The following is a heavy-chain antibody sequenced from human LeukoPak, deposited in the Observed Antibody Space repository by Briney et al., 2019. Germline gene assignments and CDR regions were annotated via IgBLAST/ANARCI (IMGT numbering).Heavy chain of an antibody. J-gene: IGHJ4*02. V-gene: IGHV3-23*01. Sequence: PGGSLRLSCAAYGFTFSSYSMSWVRQPPGKGLEWVSAISGSGGSKYYADSVKGRFTISRDNSKNTLYLQMNSLRAEDTAVYYCAKSGTAMVLIFDYWGQGTLVTVSS. D-gene: IGHD5-18*01. CDR1: GFTFSSYS. CDR2: ISGSGGSK. CDR3: AKSGTAMVLIFDY.